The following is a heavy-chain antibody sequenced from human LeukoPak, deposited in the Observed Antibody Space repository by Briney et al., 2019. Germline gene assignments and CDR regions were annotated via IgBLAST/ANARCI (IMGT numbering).Heavy chain of an antibody. J-gene: IGHJ4*02. D-gene: IGHD6-13*01. CDR2: INSYSGGT. Sequence: ASVKVSCKASGYTFTGAYIHWVRQAPGQGPEWMGWINSYSGGTNYAQKFQGRVTLTRDTALGTAYMELSRLRSDDTAVYYCARQGEAASFDYWGQGTLVTVSS. CDR3: ARQGEAASFDY. V-gene: IGHV1-2*02. CDR1: GYTFTGAY.